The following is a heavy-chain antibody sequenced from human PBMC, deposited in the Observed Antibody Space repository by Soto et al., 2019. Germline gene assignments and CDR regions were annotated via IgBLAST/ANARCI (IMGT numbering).Heavy chain of an antibody. V-gene: IGHV4-39*01. CDR3: ARRVDGMYQPDYAL. D-gene: IGHD2-2*01. J-gene: IGHJ2*01. CDR2: IYYTGST. CDR1: GGSMNTLTYY. Sequence: QLHLQESGPGLVKPSETLSLTCSVSGGSMNTLTYYWGWFRQSPGKGLEWIGSIYYTGSTSYNPSLESRLIISADTAKNQFSLRLSSVTAADTAVYHCARRVDGMYQPDYALWGRGTLVTVSS.